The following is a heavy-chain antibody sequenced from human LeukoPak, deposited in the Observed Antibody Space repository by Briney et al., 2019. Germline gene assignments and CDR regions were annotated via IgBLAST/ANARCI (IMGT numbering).Heavy chain of an antibody. CDR2: ISSSSSYI. CDR1: GFTFSSYS. Sequence: GGSLRLSCAASGFTFSSYSMNWVRQAPGKGLEWVSSISSSSSYIYYADSVKGRFTISRDNAKNSPYLQMNSRRAEDTAVYYCAKGRRGSSNWGSDYWGQGTQVTVSS. D-gene: IGHD7-27*01. V-gene: IGHV3-21*01. CDR3: AKGRRGSSNWGSDY. J-gene: IGHJ4*02.